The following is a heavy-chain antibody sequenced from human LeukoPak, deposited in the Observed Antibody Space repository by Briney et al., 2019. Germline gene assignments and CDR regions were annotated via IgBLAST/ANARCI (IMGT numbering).Heavy chain of an antibody. CDR3: AKDIRLAAAGTTHAFDI. J-gene: IGHJ3*02. D-gene: IGHD6-13*01. Sequence: PGRSLRLSCAASGFTSDDYAMHWVRQAPGKGLEWVSGISWNSGSIGYADSVKGRFTISRDNAKNSLYLQMNSLRAEDTALYYCAKDIRLAAAGTTHAFDIWGQGTMVTVSS. CDR2: ISWNSGSI. V-gene: IGHV3-9*02. CDR1: GFTSDDYA.